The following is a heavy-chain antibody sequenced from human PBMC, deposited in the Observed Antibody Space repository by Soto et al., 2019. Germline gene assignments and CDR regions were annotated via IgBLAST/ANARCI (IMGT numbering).Heavy chain of an antibody. Sequence: GSLRLSCPAPGFAFSTKWMHWVRQGPGKGLVWVSRINIDGTTTNYADSVKGRFTISRDNAKNMLYLQMDSLRAEDTAVYYCARIPYSDTDPCPWGQGTLVTVSS. J-gene: IGHJ5*02. CDR3: ARIPYSDTDPCP. CDR2: INIDGTTT. D-gene: IGHD1-26*01. CDR1: GFAFSTKW. V-gene: IGHV3-74*01.